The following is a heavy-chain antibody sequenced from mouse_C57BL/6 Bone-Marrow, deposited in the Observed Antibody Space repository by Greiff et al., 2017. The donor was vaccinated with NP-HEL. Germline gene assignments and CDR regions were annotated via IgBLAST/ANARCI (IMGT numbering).Heavy chain of an antibody. CDR1: GFNIKDYY. CDR2: VYPYNGGT. CDR3: ARRPYYYGSSHWYFDV. J-gene: IGHJ1*03. D-gene: IGHD1-1*01. Sequence: EVQLQQSGAELVKPGASVKLSCTASGFNIKDYYMHWVKQSHGKSLEWIGLVYPYNGGTSYNQKFKGKATLTVDTSSSTAYMELNSLTSEDSAVYYCARRPYYYGSSHWYFDVWGTGTTVTVSS. V-gene: IGHV1-36*01.